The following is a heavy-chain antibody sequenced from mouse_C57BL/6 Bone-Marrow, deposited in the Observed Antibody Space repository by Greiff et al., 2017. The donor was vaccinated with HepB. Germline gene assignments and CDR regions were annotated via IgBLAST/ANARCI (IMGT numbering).Heavy chain of an antibody. V-gene: IGHV1-39*01. D-gene: IGHD1-2*01. CDR2: INTDYGST. CDR1: EYSFTDYD. Sequence: VQLKQSGPGLVQPGASVKLSCKAYEYSFTDYDMNWVRQSPGKSLEWIGVINTDYGSTNYNQTIKGQCTLSGDQSSNTVYLQMNSLTSEDSAVYYCARVQEYLYGGFDVWGQGTTLTVSS. J-gene: IGHJ2*01. CDR3: ARVQEYLYGGFDV.